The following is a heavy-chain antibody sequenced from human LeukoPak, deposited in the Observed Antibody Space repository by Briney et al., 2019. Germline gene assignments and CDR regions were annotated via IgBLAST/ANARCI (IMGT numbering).Heavy chain of an antibody. Sequence: SETLSLTCTVSGSSISNYYWSWIRQSAGKGLEWIGRIYRSGSTNYNPSLKSRVTMSVDTSKNQFSLKLSSVTAADTAVYYCARGGVGALFDYWGQGTLVTVSS. V-gene: IGHV4-4*07. D-gene: IGHD1-26*01. J-gene: IGHJ4*02. CDR3: ARGGVGALFDY. CDR1: GSSISNYY. CDR2: IYRSGST.